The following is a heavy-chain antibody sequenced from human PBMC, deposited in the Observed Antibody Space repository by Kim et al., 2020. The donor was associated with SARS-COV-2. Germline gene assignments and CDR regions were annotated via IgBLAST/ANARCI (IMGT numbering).Heavy chain of an antibody. J-gene: IGHJ2*01. CDR1: GFNFGDYA. CDR3: AKASGDWYFDL. CDR2: ISWNSGTK. V-gene: IGHV3-9*01. Sequence: GGSLRLSCAASGFNFGDYAMHWVRQAPGKGLEWVSGISWNSGTKNYVDSVKGRFTISRDNVKKYLYLQMDSLRLEDTAFYYCAKASGDWYFDLWGRATLAT. D-gene: IGHD3-10*01.